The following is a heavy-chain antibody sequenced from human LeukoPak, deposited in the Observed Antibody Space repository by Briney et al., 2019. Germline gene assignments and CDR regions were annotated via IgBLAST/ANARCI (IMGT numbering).Heavy chain of an antibody. CDR1: AGSISSGIYY. CDR2: ISTSGGT. J-gene: IGHJ4*02. V-gene: IGHV4-61*02. D-gene: IGHD2-2*01. CDR3: ARAADGCSDASCYGY. Sequence: RTSETLSLTCSVSAGSISSGIYYWSWIRQPAGKGLEWIGRISTSGGTNYNPSLKSRVTISIDTSKSQFSLKLNSVTAADTAVYYCARAADGCSDASCYGYWGQGTLVTVSS.